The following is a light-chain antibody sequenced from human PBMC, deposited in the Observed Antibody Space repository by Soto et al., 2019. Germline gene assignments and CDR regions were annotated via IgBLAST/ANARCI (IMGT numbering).Light chain of an antibody. CDR3: SSYTSISNIDVV. CDR2: EVS. V-gene: IGLV2-14*01. J-gene: IGLJ2*01. CDR1: SSDVGGYNY. Sequence: LTQPASVSGSPGQSITISCTGTSSDVGGYNYVSWYQQHPGKAPKVIIFEVSNRPSGVSHRFSGSKSGDTASLTISGLQAEDEADYYCSSYTSISNIDVVFGGGTKVTVL.